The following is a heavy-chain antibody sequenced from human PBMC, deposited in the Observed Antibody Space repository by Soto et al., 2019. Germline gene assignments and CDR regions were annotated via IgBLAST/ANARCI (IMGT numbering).Heavy chain of an antibody. CDR1: GGSLSGGSYH. V-gene: IGHV4-61*01. J-gene: IGHJ4*02. CDR3: ERGNLAAAGSFDY. Sequence: SETLSLTCTLPGGSLSGGSYHWSWIRQSPGKGLEWLAYIYYTGSTNYNPSLQSRVTISLHTSKNQFSLKVSSVTAADTAVYFCERGNLAAAGSFDYWGQGALVTVSS. CDR2: IYYTGST. D-gene: IGHD6-13*01.